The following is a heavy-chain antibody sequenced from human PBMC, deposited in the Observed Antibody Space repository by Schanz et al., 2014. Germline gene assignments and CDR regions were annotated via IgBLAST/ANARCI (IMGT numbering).Heavy chain of an antibody. D-gene: IGHD2-8*02. V-gene: IGHV3-23*01. CDR1: GFSFSSYA. Sequence: EVQLLESGGGLVQPGGSLRLSCATSGFSFSSYAINWVRQAPGKGLEWVSGISGSGASTYYADSVKGRFTISRDNSKSTLYVEMNSLRVEDTAVYYCAKTLFPGGTQTFGNWGRGTLVTVSS. CDR2: ISGSGAST. J-gene: IGHJ4*02. CDR3: AKTLFPGGTQTFGN.